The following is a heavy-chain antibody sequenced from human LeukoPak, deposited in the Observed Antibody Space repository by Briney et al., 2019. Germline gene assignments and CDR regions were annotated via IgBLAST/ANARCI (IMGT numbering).Heavy chain of an antibody. CDR1: GFTFSSYG. D-gene: IGHD5-12*01. J-gene: IGHJ4*02. CDR2: IRYDGSNK. V-gene: IGHV3-30*02. CDR3: AKEPGGSYYFDY. Sequence: GGSLRLSCAASGFTFSSYGMHWVRQAPGKGLEWVAFIRYDGSNKYYADSVKGRYTISRDNSKNTLYLQMNSLRAEDTAVYYCAKEPGGSYYFDYWGQGTLVTVSS.